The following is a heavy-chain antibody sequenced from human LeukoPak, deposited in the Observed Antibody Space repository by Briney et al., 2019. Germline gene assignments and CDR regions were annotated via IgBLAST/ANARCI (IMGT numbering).Heavy chain of an antibody. CDR1: GYTFTGYY. Sequence: GASVKVSCKASGYTFTGYYMHWVRQAPGQGLEWMGWINPNSGGTNYAQKFQGRVTMTRDTSISTAYMELSSLRSEDTAVYYCASNIVVVPAASRYYGMDVWGQGTTVTVSS. V-gene: IGHV1-2*02. D-gene: IGHD2-2*01. CDR3: ASNIVVVPAASRYYGMDV. J-gene: IGHJ6*02. CDR2: INPNSGGT.